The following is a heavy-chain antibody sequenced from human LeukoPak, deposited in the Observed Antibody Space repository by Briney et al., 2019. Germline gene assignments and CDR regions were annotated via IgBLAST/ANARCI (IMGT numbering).Heavy chain of an antibody. CDR1: GFTFSSYS. CDR2: ISSSSSYI. Sequence: GGSLRLSCAASGFTFSSYSMNWVRQAPGKGLEWVSSISSSSSYIYYADSVKGRFTISRDNAKNSLYLQMNSLRAEDTALYYCARVIRGSSPNAYYYYMDVWGKGTTVTVSS. D-gene: IGHD6-13*01. V-gene: IGHV3-21*04. CDR3: ARVIRGSSPNAYYYYMDV. J-gene: IGHJ6*03.